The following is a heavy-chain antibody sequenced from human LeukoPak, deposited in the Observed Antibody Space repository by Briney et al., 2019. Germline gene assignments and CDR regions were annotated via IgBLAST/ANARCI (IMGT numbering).Heavy chain of an antibody. CDR2: IYSGGST. J-gene: IGHJ4*02. D-gene: IGHD1-14*01. V-gene: IGHV3-66*01. Sequence: PGGSLRLSCAASGFTVSSNYMSWVRQAPGKGLEWVSVIYSGGSTYYADSVKGRFTISRDNSKNTLYLQMNSLRAEDTAVYYCARDRGATDFDYWGQGTPVTVSS. CDR1: GFTVSSNY. CDR3: ARDRGATDFDY.